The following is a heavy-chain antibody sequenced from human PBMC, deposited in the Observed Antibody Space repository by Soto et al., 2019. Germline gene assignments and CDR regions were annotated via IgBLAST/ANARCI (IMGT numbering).Heavy chain of an antibody. CDR3: ARVPITIFGVVPYNWFDP. Sequence: GASVKVSCKASGYTFTSYGISWVRQAPGQGLERMGWISAYNGNTNYAQKLQGRVTMTTDTSTSTAYMELRSLRSDDTAVYYCARVPITIFGVVPYNWFDPWGQGTLVTVSS. J-gene: IGHJ5*02. CDR1: GYTFTSYG. D-gene: IGHD3-3*01. CDR2: ISAYNGNT. V-gene: IGHV1-18*01.